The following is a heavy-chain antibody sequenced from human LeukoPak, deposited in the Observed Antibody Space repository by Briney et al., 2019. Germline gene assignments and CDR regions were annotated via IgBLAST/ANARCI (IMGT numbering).Heavy chain of an antibody. V-gene: IGHV4-30-4*01. CDR1: GGSISSGDYY. D-gene: IGHD2-15*01. CDR3: ARYCSGGSCYPYCYYAMDV. Sequence: PSETLSLTCTVSGGSISSGDYYWSWIRQPPGKGPEWIGYIYYSGSTYYNPSLKSRVTISVDTSKNHFSLRLSSVTAADTAVYYCARYCSGGSCYPYCYYAMDVWGQGTTVTVSS. CDR2: IYYSGST. J-gene: IGHJ6*02.